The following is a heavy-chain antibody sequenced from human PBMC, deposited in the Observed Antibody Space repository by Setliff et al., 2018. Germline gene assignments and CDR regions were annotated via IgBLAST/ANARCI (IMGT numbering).Heavy chain of an antibody. CDR3: ARSFSRREKFLLDY. CDR2: INHSGST. Sequence: SETLSLTCAVYGGSFSAYYWSWIRQPPGKGLEWIGEINHSGSTNYNPSLKSRVTISVDTSKNQFSLKVSSVTAADTAVYYCARSFSRREKFLLDYWGQGALVTVSS. J-gene: IGHJ4*02. CDR1: GGSFSAYY. V-gene: IGHV4-34*01.